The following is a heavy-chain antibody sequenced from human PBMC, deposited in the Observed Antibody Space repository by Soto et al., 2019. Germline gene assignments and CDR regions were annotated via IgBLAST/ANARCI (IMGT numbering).Heavy chain of an antibody. CDR1: GGSISSYY. D-gene: IGHD5-18*01. V-gene: IGHV4-59*01. CDR3: ARVTLGIQLWFYFDY. Sequence: LETLSLTCTVSGGSISSYYWSWIRQPPGKGLEWIGYIYYSGSTNYNPSLKSRVTISVDTSKNQFSLKLSSVTAADTAVYYCARVTLGIQLWFYFDYWGQGTLVTVSS. J-gene: IGHJ4*02. CDR2: IYYSGST.